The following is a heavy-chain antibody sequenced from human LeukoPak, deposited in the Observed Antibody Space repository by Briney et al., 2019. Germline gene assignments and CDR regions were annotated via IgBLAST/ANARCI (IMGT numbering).Heavy chain of an antibody. D-gene: IGHD6-19*01. J-gene: IGHJ4*02. CDR2: IHYSGST. Sequence: SETLSLTCTVSGGSISSSSYYWGWIRQPPGKGLEWIGSIHYSGSTYYNPSLKSRVTISVDTSKNQFSLKLSSVTAADTAVYYCARRIAAVAGYYAFDYWGQGTLVTVSS. CDR3: ARRIAAVAGYYAFDY. CDR1: GGSISSSSYY. V-gene: IGHV4-39*01.